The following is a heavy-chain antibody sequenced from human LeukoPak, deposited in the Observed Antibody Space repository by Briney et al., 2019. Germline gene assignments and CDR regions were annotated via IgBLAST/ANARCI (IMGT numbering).Heavy chain of an antibody. CDR2: ISYDGSNK. V-gene: IGHV3-30*04. CDR1: GFTFSSYA. J-gene: IGHJ4*02. Sequence: GGSLRLSCAASGFTFSSYAMHWVRQAPGKGLEWVAVISYDGSNKYYADSVKGRFTISRDNSKNTLYLQMNSLRAEDTAVCYCAKGNYYYDSSGHTALDYWGQGTLVTVSS. D-gene: IGHD3-22*01. CDR3: AKGNYYYDSSGHTALDY.